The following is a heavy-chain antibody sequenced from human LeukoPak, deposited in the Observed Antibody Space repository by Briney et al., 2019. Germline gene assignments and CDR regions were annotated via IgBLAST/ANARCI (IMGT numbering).Heavy chain of an antibody. CDR1: EFTFNNTW. J-gene: IGHJ4*02. CDR3: TRGGWLRYYFDY. D-gene: IGHD5-24*01. Sequence: GGSLRLSCAASEFTFNNTWMTWVRQAPGKGLEWVGRIKSKTDGGTTDYAAPVKGRFTISRDDSKNTLYLQLNSLKTEDTAVYYCTRGGWLRYYFDYWGQGTLVTVSS. V-gene: IGHV3-15*01. CDR2: IKSKTDGGTT.